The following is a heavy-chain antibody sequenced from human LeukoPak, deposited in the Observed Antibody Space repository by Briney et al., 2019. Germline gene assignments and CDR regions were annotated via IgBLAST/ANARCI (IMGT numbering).Heavy chain of an antibody. Sequence: SQTLSLTCTVSGGSISSGDYYWRWIRQHPGKGLEWIGYIYYSGSTYYNPSLKSRVTISVDTSKNQFSLKLSSVTAADTAVYYCARHGIVGATRHNWFDPWGQGTLVTVSS. CDR1: GGSISSGDYY. D-gene: IGHD1-26*01. V-gene: IGHV4-31*03. CDR2: IYYSGST. CDR3: ARHGIVGATRHNWFDP. J-gene: IGHJ5*02.